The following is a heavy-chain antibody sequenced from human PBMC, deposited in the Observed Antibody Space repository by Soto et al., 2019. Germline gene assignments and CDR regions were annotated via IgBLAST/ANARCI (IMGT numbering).Heavy chain of an antibody. J-gene: IGHJ4*02. CDR2: ISSSGSTI. CDR1: GFTFSDYY. Sequence: LRLSCAASGFTFSDYYMRWIRQAPGKGLEWVSYISSSGSTIYYADSVKGRFTISRDNAKNSLYLQMNSLRAEDTAVYYCARQSITIFGVALTYYFDYWGQGTLVTVSS. D-gene: IGHD3-3*01. CDR3: ARQSITIFGVALTYYFDY. V-gene: IGHV3-11*01.